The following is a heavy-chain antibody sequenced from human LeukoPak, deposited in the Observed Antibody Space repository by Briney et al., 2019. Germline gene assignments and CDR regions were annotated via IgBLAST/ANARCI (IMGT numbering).Heavy chain of an antibody. CDR2: IHSSGSP. CDR1: GGSISSYY. CDR3: ARGRGDYFDTNGYFFDY. V-gene: IGHV4-4*07. D-gene: IGHD3-22*01. J-gene: IGHJ4*02. Sequence: PSETLSLTCTVSGGSISSYYWSWIRQPAGKGLEWIGRIHSSGSPSYNPSLKSRVTMSVDKSKNQFSLKLSSVTAADTAMYFCARGRGDYFDTNGYFFDYWGQGTLVTISS.